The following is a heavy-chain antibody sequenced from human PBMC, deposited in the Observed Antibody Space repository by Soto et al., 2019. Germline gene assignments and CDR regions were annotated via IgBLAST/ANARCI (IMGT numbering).Heavy chain of an antibody. CDR1: GFTFSSYG. J-gene: IGHJ6*03. Sequence: GGSLRLSCAASGFTFSSYGMHWVRQAPGKGLEWVAVISYDGSNKYYADSVKGRFTISRDNSKNTLYLQMNSLRAEDTAVYYCAKDAVRVVPAAMWYYYYYYMDVWGKGTTVTVSS. D-gene: IGHD2-2*01. V-gene: IGHV3-30*18. CDR3: AKDAVRVVPAAMWYYYYYYMDV. CDR2: ISYDGSNK.